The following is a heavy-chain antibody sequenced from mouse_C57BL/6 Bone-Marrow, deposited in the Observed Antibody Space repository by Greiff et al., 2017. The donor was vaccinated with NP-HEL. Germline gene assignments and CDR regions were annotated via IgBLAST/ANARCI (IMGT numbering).Heavy chain of an antibody. V-gene: IGHV1-80*01. Sequence: VQLQQSGAELVKPGASVKISCKASGYEFSNYWMNWVKQRPGKGLAWIGQIYPGDGDTNYNGKFKDKATLTADKSSSTAYMQLSRLTSEESAVYFCARGAYWGQGTLVTVSA. CDR1: GYEFSNYW. CDR3: ARGAY. CDR2: IYPGDGDT. J-gene: IGHJ3*01.